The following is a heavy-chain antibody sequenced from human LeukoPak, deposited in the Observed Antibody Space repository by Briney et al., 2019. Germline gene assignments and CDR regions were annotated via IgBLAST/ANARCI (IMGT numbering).Heavy chain of an antibody. CDR3: AKDQLTYYGDYVTAY. D-gene: IGHD4-17*01. V-gene: IGHV3-23*01. CDR2: ISSSGGST. Sequence: PGGSLRLSCAASGFTFSTYAMSWVRQAPGKGLEWVSAISSSGGSTYYADSVKGRFTISRDNSKNTLYLQMNSLRAEDTAVYYCAKDQLTYYGDYVTAYWGQGTLVTVSS. J-gene: IGHJ4*02. CDR1: GFTFSTYA.